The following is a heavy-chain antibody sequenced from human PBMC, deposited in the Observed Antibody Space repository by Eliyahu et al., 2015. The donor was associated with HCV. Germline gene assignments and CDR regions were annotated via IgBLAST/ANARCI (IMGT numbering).Heavy chain of an antibody. D-gene: IGHD3-22*01. Sequence: QVQLQESGPGLVKPSETLSLNCTVSGGAIDSGSYYWSWXRQPAGKGLEWIGRIYTSGTIHYNSSLQSRVTISMDTSKNQFSLTLTSVTAADTATYYCAREGHYYDSTAYHDFWGQGTLVTVSS. J-gene: IGHJ4*02. CDR3: AREGHYYDSTAYHDF. CDR1: GGAIDSGSYY. V-gene: IGHV4-61*02. CDR2: IYTSGTI.